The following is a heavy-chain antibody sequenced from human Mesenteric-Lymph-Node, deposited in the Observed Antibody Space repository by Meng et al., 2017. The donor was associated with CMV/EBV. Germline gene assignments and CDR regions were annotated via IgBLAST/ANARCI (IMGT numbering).Heavy chain of an antibody. CDR2: IYWNDDK. CDR1: GVG. V-gene: IGHV2-5*01. CDR3: AHHRTDDYYGSGSAYFENWFDP. Sequence: GVGVGWIRQPPGKALEWLALIYWNDDKRYSPSLKSRLTITKDTSKNQVVLTMTNMDPVDTATYYCAHHRTDDYYGSGSAYFENWFDPWGQGTLVTVSS. D-gene: IGHD3-10*01. J-gene: IGHJ5*02.